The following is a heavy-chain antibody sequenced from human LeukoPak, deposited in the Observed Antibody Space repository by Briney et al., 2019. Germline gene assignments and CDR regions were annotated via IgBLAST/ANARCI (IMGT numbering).Heavy chain of an antibody. D-gene: IGHD1-1*01. J-gene: IGHJ6*02. Sequence: SQTLSLTCTVSGGSISRGGYYWSWIRQPPGKGLEWIGYIYYSGSTNYNPSLKSRVTISVDTSKNQFSLKLSSVTAADTAVYYCARVEGYIHYYGMDVWGQGTTVTVSS. CDR1: GGSISRGGYY. V-gene: IGHV4-61*08. CDR2: IYYSGST. CDR3: ARVEGYIHYYGMDV.